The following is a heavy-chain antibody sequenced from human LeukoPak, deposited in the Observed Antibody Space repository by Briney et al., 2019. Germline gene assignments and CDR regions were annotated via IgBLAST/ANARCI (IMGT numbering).Heavy chain of an antibody. V-gene: IGHV1-18*04. J-gene: IGHJ6*03. CDR1: GYTLTSYY. D-gene: IGHD3-22*01. CDR3: ARVGDSSGYYYVSYYYYYMDV. CDR2: ISAYNCKT. Sequence: SVTVSCKASGYTLTSYYMLWVQQAPGQGLEGMGWISAYNCKTNYAQKVQGRVTMSTDTSTSTAYMELWSLRSDDTAVYYCARVGDSSGYYYVSYYYYYMDVWGKGTTVTVSS.